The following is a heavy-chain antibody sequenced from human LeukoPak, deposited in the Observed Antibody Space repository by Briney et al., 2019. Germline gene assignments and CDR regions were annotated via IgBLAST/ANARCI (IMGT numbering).Heavy chain of an antibody. J-gene: IGHJ5*02. D-gene: IGHD6-13*01. CDR2: IYTSGST. CDR1: GGLISTYF. CDR3: ARGIAAIGIGWFDP. V-gene: IGHV4-4*07. Sequence: SETLSLTCKVSGGLISTYFWNWIRQPAGKGLEWIGRIYTSGSTNYNPSLKSRVTMSVDTSKNQFSLKLSSVTAADTAVYYCARGIAAIGIGWFDPWGQGTLVTVSS.